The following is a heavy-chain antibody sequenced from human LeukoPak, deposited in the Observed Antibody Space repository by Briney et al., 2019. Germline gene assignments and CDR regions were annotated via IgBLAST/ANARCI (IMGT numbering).Heavy chain of an antibody. D-gene: IGHD3-3*01. Sequence: GGSLRLSCAVSGFTVSGDYMSWVRQAPGKGLEWVSDIYSGGSTYYADSVKGRFTISRDNSKNMLYLQMNSLRAEDTAVYYCARHDWFDPWGQGTLVTVSS. V-gene: IGHV3-53*01. CDR1: GFTVSGDY. CDR3: ARHDWFDP. J-gene: IGHJ5*02. CDR2: IYSGGST.